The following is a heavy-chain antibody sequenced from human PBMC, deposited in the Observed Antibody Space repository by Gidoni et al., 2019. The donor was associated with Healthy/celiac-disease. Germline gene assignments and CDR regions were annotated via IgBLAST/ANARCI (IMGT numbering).Heavy chain of an antibody. CDR3: ARENARAAAGTNYYYGMDV. D-gene: IGHD6-13*01. CDR2: INHSGST. J-gene: IGHJ6*02. V-gene: IGHV4-34*01. Sequence: QVQLQQWGAGLLKPSETLSLTCAVYGGSFSGYYWSWIRQPPGTGLEWIGEINHSGSTNYNPSLKSRVTISVDTSKNQFSLKLSSVTAADTAVYYCARENARAAAGTNYYYGMDVWGQGTTVTVSS. CDR1: GGSFSGYY.